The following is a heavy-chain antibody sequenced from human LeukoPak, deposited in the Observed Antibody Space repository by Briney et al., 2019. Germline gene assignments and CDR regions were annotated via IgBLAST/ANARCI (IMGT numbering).Heavy chain of an antibody. CDR2: VSSSGSTI. V-gene: IGHV3-11*04. CDR1: GFTFSDYY. D-gene: IGHD3-3*01. J-gene: IGHJ4*02. Sequence: GGSLRLSCAASGFTFSDYYMSWIRQAPGKGLEWVSYVSSSGSTIYYADSVKGRFTISRDNAKNSLYLQMNSLRAEDTAVYYCARDLAYYDFWSGYYTGPSDYWGQGTLVTVSS. CDR3: ARDLAYYDFWSGYYTGPSDY.